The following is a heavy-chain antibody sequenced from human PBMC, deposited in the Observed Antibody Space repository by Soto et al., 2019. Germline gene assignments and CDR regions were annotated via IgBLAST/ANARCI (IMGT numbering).Heavy chain of an antibody. Sequence: ASLKRSCKASGYTFTRYAMHWVRQAPGQRLEWMGWINAGNGNTKYSQKFQGRVTITRDTSASTAYMELSSLRSEDTAVYYCAKGYCSGGSCNGKYYYYSYGMDVWGQGTTVTVSS. V-gene: IGHV1-3*01. D-gene: IGHD2-15*01. CDR2: INAGNGNT. CDR1: GYTFTRYA. CDR3: AKGYCSGGSCNGKYYYYSYGMDV. J-gene: IGHJ6*02.